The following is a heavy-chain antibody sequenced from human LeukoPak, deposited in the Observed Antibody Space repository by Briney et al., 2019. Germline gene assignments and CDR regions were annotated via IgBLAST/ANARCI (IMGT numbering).Heavy chain of an antibody. CDR1: GFTFDDYA. D-gene: IGHD6-13*01. CDR3: AKASGSSWSYYYYGMDV. V-gene: IGHV3-43*02. J-gene: IGHJ6*02. Sequence: GGSLRLSCAASGFTFDDYAMHWVRQAPGKGLEWVSLISGDGGSTYYADSVKGRFTISRDNSKNSLYLQMNSLRTEDTALYCCAKASGSSWSYYYYGMDVWGQGTTVTVSS. CDR2: ISGDGGST.